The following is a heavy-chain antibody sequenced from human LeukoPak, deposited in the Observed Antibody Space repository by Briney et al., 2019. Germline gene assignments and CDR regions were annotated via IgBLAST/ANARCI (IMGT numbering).Heavy chain of an antibody. CDR3: ARDRGRDYYDSSGYSLVH. D-gene: IGHD3-22*01. V-gene: IGHV1-24*01. CDR1: GYTLTELS. CDR2: FDPEDGET. J-gene: IGHJ4*02. Sequence: ASVKVSCKVSGYTLTELSMHWVRQAPGKGLEWMGGFDPEDGETIYAQKFQGRVTMTEDTSTDTAYMELSSLRSEDTAVYYCARDRGRDYYDSSGYSLVHWGQGTLVTVSS.